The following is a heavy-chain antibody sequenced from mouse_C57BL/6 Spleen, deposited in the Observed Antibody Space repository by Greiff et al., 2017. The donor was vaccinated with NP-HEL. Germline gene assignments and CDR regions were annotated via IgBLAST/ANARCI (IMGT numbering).Heavy chain of an antibody. J-gene: IGHJ3*01. CDR3: TRLRDYDWFAY. D-gene: IGHD2-4*01. CDR1: GYTFTDYE. V-gene: IGHV1-15*01. Sequence: QVQLQQSGAELVRPGASVTLSCKASGYTFTDYEMHWVKQTPVHGLEWIGAIDPETGGTAYNQKFKGKAILTADKSSSTAYMELRSLTSEDSAVYCCTRLRDYDWFAYWGQGTLVTVSA. CDR2: IDPETGGT.